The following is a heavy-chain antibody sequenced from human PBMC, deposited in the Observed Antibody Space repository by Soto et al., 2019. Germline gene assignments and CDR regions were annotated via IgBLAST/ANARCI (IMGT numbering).Heavy chain of an antibody. J-gene: IGHJ6*03. CDR3: ARRGYGSRWPNVYMDV. CDR2: ISNNGAHT. Sequence: EAQLVESGGGLVQPGGSLRLSCAASGFTFSNYEMHWVRQAPGKGLEYVSGISNNGAHTDYAKSVKGRFTISRDNCENKLYLLMGCLRAEDMAVYYCARRGYGSRWPNVYMDVWGKGTTVTVSS. CDR1: GFTFSNYE. V-gene: IGHV3-64*01. D-gene: IGHD6-13*01.